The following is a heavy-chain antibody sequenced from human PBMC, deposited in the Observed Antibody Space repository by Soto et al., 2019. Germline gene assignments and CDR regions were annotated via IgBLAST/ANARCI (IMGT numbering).Heavy chain of an antibody. J-gene: IGHJ3*02. CDR1: GYTFTSYD. D-gene: IGHD2-2*01. Sequence: QVQLVQSGAEVKKPGASVKVSCKASGYTFTSYDINWVRQATGQGLEWMGWMNPNSGNTGYAQKFQGRVTMTRNTSISTAYMELSSLRSEDTAVYYCARVYCSSTSCYANAFGIWGQGTMVTVSS. CDR2: MNPNSGNT. CDR3: ARVYCSSTSCYANAFGI. V-gene: IGHV1-8*01.